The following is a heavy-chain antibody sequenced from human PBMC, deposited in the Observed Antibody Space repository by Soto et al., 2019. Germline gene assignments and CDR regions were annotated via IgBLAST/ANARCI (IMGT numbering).Heavy chain of an antibody. CDR2: IYYSGST. V-gene: IGHV4-39*01. CDR1: GGSISSSSYY. J-gene: IGHJ6*03. CDR3: ARVRCSSTSCYLGPNYYYYYMDV. D-gene: IGHD2-2*01. Sequence: PSETLSLTCTVSGGSISSSSYYWGWIRQPPGKGLEWIGSIYYSGSTYYNPSLKSRVTISVDTSKNQFSLKLSSVTAADTAVYYCARVRCSSTSCYLGPNYYYYYMDVWGKGTTVTVSS.